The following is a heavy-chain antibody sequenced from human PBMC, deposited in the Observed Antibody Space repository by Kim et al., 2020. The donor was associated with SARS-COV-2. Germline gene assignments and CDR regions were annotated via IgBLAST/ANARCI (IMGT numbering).Heavy chain of an antibody. Sequence: TNYAESVKGRFTISRDNAKNSLYLQMNSLRTEDAAVYYCATYSSSSSSQYWGQGTLVTVS. D-gene: IGHD6-6*01. CDR3: ATYSSSSSSQY. V-gene: IGHV3-11*03. CDR2: T. J-gene: IGHJ1*01.